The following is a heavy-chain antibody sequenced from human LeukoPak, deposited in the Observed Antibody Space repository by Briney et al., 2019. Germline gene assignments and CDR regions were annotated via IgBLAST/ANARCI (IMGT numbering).Heavy chain of an antibody. V-gene: IGHV4-59*01. CDR2: IYYSGST. CDR3: ASADYDSSGLAFDI. D-gene: IGHD3-22*01. CDR1: GGSISSYY. J-gene: IGHJ3*02. Sequence: PSETLSHTCTVSGGSISSYYWSWIRQPPGKGLEWIGYIYYSGSTNYNPSLKSRVTISVDTSKNQFSLKLSSVTAADTAVYYCASADYDSSGLAFDIWGQGTMVTVSS.